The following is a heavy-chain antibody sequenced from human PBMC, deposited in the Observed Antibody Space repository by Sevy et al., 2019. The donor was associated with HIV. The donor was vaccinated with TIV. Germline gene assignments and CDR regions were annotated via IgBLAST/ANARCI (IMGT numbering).Heavy chain of an antibody. J-gene: IGHJ4*02. D-gene: IGHD3-10*01. CDR1: GFTFSRYW. V-gene: IGHV3-74*01. CDR3: TSAPKYYGSGSYFDY. CDR2: INSDGSST. Sequence: GGSLRLSCAVSGFTFSRYWMHWVRQAPGKGLVWVSRINSDGSSTNYADSVKGRFTISRDNAKNTLYLQMNSLRAEDTAVYYCTSAPKYYGSGSYFDYWGQGTLVTVSS.